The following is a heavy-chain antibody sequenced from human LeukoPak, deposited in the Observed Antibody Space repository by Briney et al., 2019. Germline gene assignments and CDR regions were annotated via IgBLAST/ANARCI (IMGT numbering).Heavy chain of an antibody. V-gene: IGHV3-21*01. CDR3: ARGGELLWFGERDYYFDY. CDR2: ISSSSSYI. J-gene: IGHJ4*02. Sequence: GGSLRLSCAASGFTFSSYSMNWVRQAPGKGLEWVSSISSSSSYIYYADSVKGRFTISRYNAKNSLYLQMNSLRAEDTAVYYCARGGELLWFGERDYYFDYWGLGTLVTVSS. CDR1: GFTFSSYS. D-gene: IGHD3-10*01.